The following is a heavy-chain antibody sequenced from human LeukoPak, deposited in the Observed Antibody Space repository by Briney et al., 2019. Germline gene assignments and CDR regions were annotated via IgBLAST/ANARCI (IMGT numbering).Heavy chain of an antibody. CDR3: TTNPYDRSGYHI. CDR2: IKSKTDGGTT. Sequence: PGGSLRLSCAASGFTFSNAWMSWVRQAPGKGLEWVGRIKSKTDGGTTDYAAPVKGRFTISRDDSKNTLYLQMNSLKTEDTAVYYCTTNPYDRSGYHIWGQGTMVTVSS. V-gene: IGHV3-15*01. D-gene: IGHD3-22*01. CDR1: GFTFSNAW. J-gene: IGHJ3*02.